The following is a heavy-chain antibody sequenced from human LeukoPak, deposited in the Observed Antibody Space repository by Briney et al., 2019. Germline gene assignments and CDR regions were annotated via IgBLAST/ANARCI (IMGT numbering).Heavy chain of an antibody. J-gene: IGHJ6*03. D-gene: IGHD2-2*01. CDR1: GFTFDDYA. CDR3: AKGGGYISSTSCYYMDV. Sequence: PGGSLRLSCAASGFTFDDYAMHWVRQAPGKGLEWVSSISWNSDSIGYADSVKGRFTISRDNAKNSLYLQMNSLRAEDTALYYCAKGGGYISSTSCYYMDVWGKGTTVTVSS. V-gene: IGHV3-9*01. CDR2: ISWNSDSI.